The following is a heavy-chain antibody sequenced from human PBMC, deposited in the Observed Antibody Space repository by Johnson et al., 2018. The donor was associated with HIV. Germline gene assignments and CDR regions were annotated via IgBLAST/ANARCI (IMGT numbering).Heavy chain of an antibody. V-gene: IGHV3-20*04. CDR3: AKGDCSGGSCYSFTDAFDI. CDR1: GFTFDDYG. Sequence: EKLVESGGGVVRPGGSLRLSCAASGFTFDDYGMSWVRHAPGKGLEWVSGINWNGGSKGYADSVKGRFTISRDNAKNSLYLQMNSLRAEDTALYYCAKGDCSGGSCYSFTDAFDIWGQGTMVTVSS. J-gene: IGHJ3*02. D-gene: IGHD2-15*01. CDR2: INWNGGSK.